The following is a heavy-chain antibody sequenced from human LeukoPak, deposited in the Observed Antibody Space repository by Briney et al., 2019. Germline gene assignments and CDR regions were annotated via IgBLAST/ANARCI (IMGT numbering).Heavy chain of an antibody. D-gene: IGHD2-2*01. V-gene: IGHV3-30*04. CDR2: ISYDGSNK. CDR1: GFTFSSYA. Sequence: PGRSLRLSCAASGFTFSSYAMHWVRQAPGKGLEWVAVISYDGSNKYYADSVKGRFTISRDNSKITLYLQMNSLRAEDTAVYYCARDRDGCSSTSCSFYYYYGMDVWGKGTTVTVSS. J-gene: IGHJ6*04. CDR3: ARDRDGCSSTSCSFYYYYGMDV.